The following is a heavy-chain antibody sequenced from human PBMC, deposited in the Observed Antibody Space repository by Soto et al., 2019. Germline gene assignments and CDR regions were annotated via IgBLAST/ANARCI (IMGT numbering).Heavy chain of an antibody. J-gene: IGHJ6*02. V-gene: IGHV1-2*04. CDR1: GYTFTSYY. CDR2: INPNSGGT. Sequence: ASVKVSCKASGYTFTSYYMHWVRQAPGQGLEWMGWINPNSGGTNYAQKFQGWVTMTRDTSISTAYMELSRLRSDDTAVYYCARVNGYSYGIYGMDVWGQGTTVTVS. CDR3: ARVNGYSYGIYGMDV. D-gene: IGHD5-18*01.